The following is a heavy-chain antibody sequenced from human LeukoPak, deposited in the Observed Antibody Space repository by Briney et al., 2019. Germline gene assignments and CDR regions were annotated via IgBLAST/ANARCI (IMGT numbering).Heavy chain of an antibody. CDR3: ARGEYDLLGDY. CDR2: ISSSSSTI. Sequence: PGGSLRLSCAASGFTFSSYSMNWVRQAPGKGLEWVSYISSSSSTIYYADSVKGRFTISRDNAKNSLYLQMSSLRAEDTAVYYCARGEYDLLGDYWGQGTLVTVSS. D-gene: IGHD3-10*01. V-gene: IGHV3-48*04. J-gene: IGHJ4*02. CDR1: GFTFSSYS.